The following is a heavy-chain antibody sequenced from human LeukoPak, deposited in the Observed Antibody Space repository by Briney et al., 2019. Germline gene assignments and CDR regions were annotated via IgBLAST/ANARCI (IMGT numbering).Heavy chain of an antibody. V-gene: IGHV3-48*01. CDR1: GFTFSSYS. Sequence: GGSLRLSCAASGFTFSSYSMNWVRQAPGKGLEWVSYISSSSSTIYYADSVKGRFTISRDNAKNSLYLQMNSLRAEDTAVYYCARVMVTVTTLYYFDYWGQGTLVTVSS. J-gene: IGHJ4*02. CDR2: ISSSSSTI. D-gene: IGHD4-17*01. CDR3: ARVMVTVTTLYYFDY.